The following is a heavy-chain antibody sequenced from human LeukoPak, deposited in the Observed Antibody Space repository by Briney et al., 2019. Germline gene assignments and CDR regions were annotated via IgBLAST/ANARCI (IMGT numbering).Heavy chain of an antibody. J-gene: IGHJ4*02. CDR2: INTDGSST. Sequence: GGSLRLSCAASGFTFSSYWMHWVRQAPGKGLMWVSRINTDGSSTSYADSVKGRFTISRDNAKNTLYLQMNSLRAEDTAVYYCARVPLYSYGCLDYWGQGTLVTVSS. V-gene: IGHV3-74*01. CDR1: GFTFSSYW. CDR3: ARVPLYSYGCLDY. D-gene: IGHD5-18*01.